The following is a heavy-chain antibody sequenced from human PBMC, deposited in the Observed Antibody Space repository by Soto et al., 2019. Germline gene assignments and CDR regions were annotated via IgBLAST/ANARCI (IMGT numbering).Heavy chain of an antibody. V-gene: IGHV3-23*01. CDR2: ISGSGGST. Sequence: EVQLLESGGGLVQPGGSLRLSCAASGFTFSSYAMSWVRQAPGKGLEWVSAISGSGGSTYYADSVKGRFTISRDNSKIPVYLQMNSLRAEDTAVYYCAKGSRIAVAGRGLDYWGQGTLVTVSS. D-gene: IGHD6-19*01. CDR1: GFTFSSYA. J-gene: IGHJ4*02. CDR3: AKGSRIAVAGRGLDY.